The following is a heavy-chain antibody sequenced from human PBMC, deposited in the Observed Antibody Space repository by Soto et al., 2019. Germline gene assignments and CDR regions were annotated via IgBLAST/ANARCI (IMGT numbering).Heavy chain of an antibody. CDR2: INHSGST. D-gene: IGHD3-22*01. J-gene: IGHJ4*02. V-gene: IGHV4-34*01. CDR1: GGSFSGYY. CDR3: ARTDYYDSSGFDY. Sequence: SETLSLTCAVYGGSFSGYYWSWIRQPPGKGLEWIGEINHSGSTNYNPSLKSRVTISVDTSKNQFSLKLSSVTAADTAVYYCARTDYYDSSGFDYWGQGTLVTVSS.